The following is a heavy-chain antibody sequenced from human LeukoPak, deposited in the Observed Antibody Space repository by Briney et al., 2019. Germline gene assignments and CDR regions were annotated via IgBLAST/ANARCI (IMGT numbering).Heavy chain of an antibody. CDR2: IHPGDSDT. V-gene: IGHV5-51*01. CDR1: AYTFTNYW. D-gene: IGHD6-19*01. CDR3: ARHSQAVAGLFDY. Sequence: GESLKISCQGSAYTFTNYWIGWVRQMPGEGLEWMGIIHPGDSDTRYNPSFQGQVTISADKSISTAYLQWSSLKASDTAMYYCARHSQAVAGLFDYWGQGTLVTVSS. J-gene: IGHJ4*02.